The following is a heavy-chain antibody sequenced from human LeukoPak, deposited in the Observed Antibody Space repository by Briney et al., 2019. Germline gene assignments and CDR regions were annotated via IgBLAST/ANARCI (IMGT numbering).Heavy chain of an antibody. CDR3: ARGLDY. J-gene: IGHJ4*02. V-gene: IGHV3-48*01. CDR2: ISSSSSTI. Sequence: GGSLRLSCAASGFTFSSYSMNWVRQAPGKGLEWVSYISSSSSTIYHADSVKGRFTISRDNAKNSLCLQMNSLRAEDTAVYYCARGLDYWGQGTLVTVSS. CDR1: GFTFSSYS.